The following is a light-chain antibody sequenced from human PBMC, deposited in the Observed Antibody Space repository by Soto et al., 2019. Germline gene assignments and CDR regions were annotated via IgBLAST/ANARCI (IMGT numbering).Light chain of an antibody. V-gene: IGKV1-13*02. CDR3: QQSNTFWT. J-gene: IGKJ1*01. Sequence: IQLTQSPSSLSASVGDRVTITFRVSQGISSYLNWYRQKPGKAPKLLIYDVSSLESGVPSRFSGSGSGTEFTLTISSLQPDDFATYYCQQSNTFWTFGQGTKV. CDR1: QGISSY. CDR2: DVS.